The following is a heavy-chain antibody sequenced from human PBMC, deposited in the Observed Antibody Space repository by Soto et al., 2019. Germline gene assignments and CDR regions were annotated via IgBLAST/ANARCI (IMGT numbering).Heavy chain of an antibody. J-gene: IGHJ3*01. CDR3: ARYPDFWSGHADAFDV. D-gene: IGHD3-3*01. CDR2: ISYSGIT. Sequence: VQLQESGPGLVMPSQTLSLTCTVSGDSISSGDYYWGWIRQHPGRGLEWIGYISYSGITYYNPSLKSRITISLDTSKNQFSLELNSVTAADTAIYYCARYPDFWSGHADAFDVWGQGTMVTVSS. V-gene: IGHV4-31*03. CDR1: GDSISSGDYY.